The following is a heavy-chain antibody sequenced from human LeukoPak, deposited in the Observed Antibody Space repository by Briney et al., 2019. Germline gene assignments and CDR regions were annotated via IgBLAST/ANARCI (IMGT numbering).Heavy chain of an antibody. D-gene: IGHD6-13*01. V-gene: IGHV4-4*02. CDR3: ARASLAAAGTVTRNGSY. CDR1: GGSIYSHSW. J-gene: IGHJ4*02. CDR2: IYHGGDT. Sequence: PSETLSLTCSISGGSIYSHSWWSWVRQPPGKGLEWIGEIYHGGDTNYDPSLKSRVSMSVDKSKNHFSLNLSSVTAADTAVYYCARASLAAAGTVTRNGSYWGQGTLVTVSS.